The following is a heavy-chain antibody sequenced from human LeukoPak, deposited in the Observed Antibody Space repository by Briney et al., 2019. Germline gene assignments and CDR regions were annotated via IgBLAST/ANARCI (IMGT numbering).Heavy chain of an antibody. CDR3: ARVEGTSGAFDI. Sequence: SETLSLTCTVSGGSISSYYWSWIRQPPGKGLEWIGYIYYSGSTNYNPSLKSRVTISVDTSKNQFSLKLSSVTAADTAVYYCARVEGTSGAFDIWGQGTMVTVSS. CDR1: GGSISSYY. V-gene: IGHV4-59*01. CDR2: IYYSGST. J-gene: IGHJ3*02.